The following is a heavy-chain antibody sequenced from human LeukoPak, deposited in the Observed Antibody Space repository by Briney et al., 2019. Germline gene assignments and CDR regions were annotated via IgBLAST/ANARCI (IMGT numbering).Heavy chain of an antibody. CDR2: ISGSGGST. CDR1: GFTLSSYA. V-gene: IGHV3-23*01. Sequence: QSGGSLRLSWAASGFTLSSYAMGWVGQAPGKGLEWVSAISGSGGSTYYADSVKGRFTISRDNSKNTLYLQINSLRAEDTAVYYCAKRYGSGQSDYWGQGTLVTVSS. CDR3: AKRYGSGQSDY. D-gene: IGHD3-10*01. J-gene: IGHJ4*02.